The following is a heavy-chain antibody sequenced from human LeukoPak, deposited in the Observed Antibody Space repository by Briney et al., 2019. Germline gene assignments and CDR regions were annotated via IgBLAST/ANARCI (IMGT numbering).Heavy chain of an antibody. V-gene: IGHV4-34*01. CDR2: INHSGST. D-gene: IGHD2-2*01. CDR3: AREYCSSTSCYAVLGY. Sequence: SETLSLTCAVYGGSFSGYYWSWIRQPPGKGLEWIGEINHSGSTNYNPSLKSRVTISVDTSKNQFSLKLSSVTAADTAVYYCAREYCSSTSCYAVLGYWGQGTLVTVSS. CDR1: GGSFSGYY. J-gene: IGHJ4*02.